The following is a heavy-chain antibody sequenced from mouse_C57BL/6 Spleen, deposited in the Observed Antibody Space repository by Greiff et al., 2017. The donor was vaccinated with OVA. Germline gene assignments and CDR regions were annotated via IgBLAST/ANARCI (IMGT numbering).Heavy chain of an antibody. CDR3: TSGLLPYFDY. D-gene: IGHD1-1*01. CDR2: IDPETGGT. J-gene: IGHJ2*01. CDR1: GYTFTDYE. Sequence: VQLQQSGAELVRPGASVTLSCKASGYTFTDYEMHWVKQTPVHGLEWIGAIDPETGGTAYNQKFKGKAILTADKSSSTAYMELRSLTSEDSAVYYCTSGLLPYFDYWGQGTTLTVSS. V-gene: IGHV1-15*01.